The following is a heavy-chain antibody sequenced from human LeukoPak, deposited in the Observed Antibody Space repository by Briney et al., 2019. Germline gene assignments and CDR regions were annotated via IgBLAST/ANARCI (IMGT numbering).Heavy chain of an antibody. CDR1: GGSISSYY. CDR3: ARGKWELPRGDYYYYYMDV. J-gene: IGHJ6*03. V-gene: IGHV4-59*01. CDR2: IYYSGST. D-gene: IGHD1-26*01. Sequence: SETLSLTCTVSGGSISSYYWSWIRQPPGKGPEWIGYIYYSGSTNYNPSLKSRVTISVDTSKNQFSLKLSSVTAADTAVYYCARGKWELPRGDYYYYYMDVWGKGTTVTVSS.